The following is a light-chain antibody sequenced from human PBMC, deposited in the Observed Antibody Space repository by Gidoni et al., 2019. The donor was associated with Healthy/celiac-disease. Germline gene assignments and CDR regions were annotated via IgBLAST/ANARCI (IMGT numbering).Light chain of an antibody. Sequence: DIVLTQSPATLSLSPGEIATLSCRASQRVSSYLAWYQQKPGQAPRLLIYDASNRATGIPARFSGSGSGTDFTLTISSLEPEDFAVYYCQQSSNWPLTFGGGTKVEIK. CDR3: QQSSNWPLT. CDR1: QRVSSY. CDR2: DAS. V-gene: IGKV3-11*01. J-gene: IGKJ4*01.